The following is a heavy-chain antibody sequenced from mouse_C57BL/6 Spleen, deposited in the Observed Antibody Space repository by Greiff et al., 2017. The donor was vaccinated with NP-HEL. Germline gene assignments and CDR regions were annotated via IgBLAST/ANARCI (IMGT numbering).Heavy chain of an antibody. CDR3: ARENDGYYYFDY. CDR1: GYTFTSYT. J-gene: IGHJ2*01. CDR2: INPSSGYT. Sequence: VKLMESGAELARPGASVKMSCKASGYTFTSYTMHWVKQRPGQGLEWIGYINPSSGYTKYNQKFKDKATLTADKSSSTAYMQLSSLTSEDSAVYYCARENDGYYYFDYWGQGTTLTVSS. V-gene: IGHV1-4*01. D-gene: IGHD2-3*01.